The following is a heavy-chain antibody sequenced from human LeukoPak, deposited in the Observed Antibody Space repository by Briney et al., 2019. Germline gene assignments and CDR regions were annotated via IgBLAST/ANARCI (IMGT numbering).Heavy chain of an antibody. CDR1: GGSISGYY. Sequence: PSETLSLTCTVSGGSISGYYWSWIRQTPGKGLEWIGNIYYSGSANYNPSLKSRVTISVDTSKNQFSLKLSSVTAADSAVYYCAREYDYGDYTSGSWFDPWGQGTLVTVSS. CDR2: IYYSGSA. V-gene: IGHV4-59*12. D-gene: IGHD4-17*01. J-gene: IGHJ5*02. CDR3: AREYDYGDYTSGSWFDP.